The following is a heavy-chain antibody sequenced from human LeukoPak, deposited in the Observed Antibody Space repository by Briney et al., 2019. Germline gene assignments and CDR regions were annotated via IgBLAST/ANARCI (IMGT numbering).Heavy chain of an antibody. D-gene: IGHD3-22*01. V-gene: IGHV3-7*03. CDR3: ARDRWSYDPQGGFDC. Sequence: GGSLRLSCAASGFTFSNAWMSWVRQARGKGLEWVANIKQDGSERYYVDSVKGRFTLSRDNAKNSLYLQMNSLRAEDTAVYYCARDRWSYDPQGGFDCWGQGTLVTVSS. J-gene: IGHJ4*02. CDR1: GFTFSNAW. CDR2: IKQDGSER.